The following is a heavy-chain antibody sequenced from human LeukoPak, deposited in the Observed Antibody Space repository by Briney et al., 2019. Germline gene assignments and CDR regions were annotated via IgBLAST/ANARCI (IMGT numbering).Heavy chain of an antibody. CDR1: GYSFTNYW. D-gene: IGHD6-13*01. CDR3: ARQHSSSWYLPSY. Sequence: GESLKISCKGSGYSFTNYWIGWVRQMPGKGLEWMGIIYPGDSDTRYSPSFQGQVTISADKSISTAYLQWSSLKASDTAMYYCARQHSSSWYLPSYWGQGTLVTVSS. V-gene: IGHV5-51*01. J-gene: IGHJ4*02. CDR2: IYPGDSDT.